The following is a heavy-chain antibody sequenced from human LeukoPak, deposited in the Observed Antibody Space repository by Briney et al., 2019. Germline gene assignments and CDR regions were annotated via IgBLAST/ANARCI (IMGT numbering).Heavy chain of an antibody. CDR2: INSDGSSI. J-gene: IGHJ4*02. Sequence: GVSLRLSCAASGFTFGSHWMHWVRQAPGKGLVWVSRINSDGSSISYADSVKGRFTISRDNAKNTLYLQMNSLRAEDTAVYYCVSFYETYWGRGTLVTVSS. V-gene: IGHV3-74*01. CDR3: VSFYETY. CDR1: GFTFGSHW. D-gene: IGHD3-22*01.